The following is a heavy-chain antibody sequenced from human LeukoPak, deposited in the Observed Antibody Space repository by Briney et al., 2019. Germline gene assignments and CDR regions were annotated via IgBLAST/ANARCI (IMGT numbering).Heavy chain of an antibody. CDR1: GFTFSSYW. CDR2: IKDDGSEK. V-gene: IGHV3-7*01. Sequence: PGGPLRLSCAASGFTFSSYWMSWVRQAPGKGLEWVANIKDDGSEKNYVDSVKGRFTISRDNTKNSLYLQMNSLRAEDTAVYYCARRGTIVGTNSFDYWGQGTLVTVSS. D-gene: IGHD1-26*01. J-gene: IGHJ4*02. CDR3: ARRGTIVGTNSFDY.